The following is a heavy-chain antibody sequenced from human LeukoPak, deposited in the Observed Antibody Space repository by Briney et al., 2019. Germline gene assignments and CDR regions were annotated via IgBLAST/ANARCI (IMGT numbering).Heavy chain of an antibody. V-gene: IGHV3-7*01. J-gene: IGHJ4*02. CDR1: GFTFENYW. CDR3: ARWAGVTDY. Sequence: GGSLRLSCAAPGFTFENYWMSWVRQAPGKGPEWVANIKQDGSAEHYLDSVKGRFTISRDNVKNSLILQMNSLRAEDTAVYYCARWAGVTDYWGQGTLVTVSS. D-gene: IGHD5-18*01. CDR2: IKQDGSAE.